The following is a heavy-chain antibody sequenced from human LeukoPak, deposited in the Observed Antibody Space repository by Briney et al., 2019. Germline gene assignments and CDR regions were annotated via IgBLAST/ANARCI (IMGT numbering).Heavy chain of an antibody. D-gene: IGHD3-3*01. Sequence: ASVKVSCKASGYTFTNYAMHWVRQAPGQRREWMGWINGGNGNTKYSQEFQGRVTITRDTSASTAYMEVSSLRSEDMAVYYCARARYETRIWPKSRYDYYYYMDVWGKGTTVTVSS. CDR3: ARARYETRIWPKSRYDYYYYMDV. CDR1: GYTFTNYA. J-gene: IGHJ6*03. V-gene: IGHV1-3*03. CDR2: INGGNGNT.